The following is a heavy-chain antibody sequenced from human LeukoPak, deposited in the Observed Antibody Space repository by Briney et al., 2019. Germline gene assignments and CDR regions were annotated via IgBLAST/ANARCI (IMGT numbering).Heavy chain of an antibody. CDR3: ARDPLSSSSFDL. D-gene: IGHD6-13*01. V-gene: IGHV1-8*01. Sequence: ASVKVSCKASGYTFTSYDINWVRQATGQGLEWMGWMNPNSGNTGYAQKFQGRVTMTRNTSISTAYMELSSLRPEDTAVYYCARDPLSSSSFDLWGQGTLVTVSS. CDR2: MNPNSGNT. J-gene: IGHJ4*02. CDR1: GYTFTSYD.